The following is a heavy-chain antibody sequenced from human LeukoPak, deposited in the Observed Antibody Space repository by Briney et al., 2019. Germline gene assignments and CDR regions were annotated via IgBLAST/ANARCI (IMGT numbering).Heavy chain of an antibody. CDR3: ARDAHRYYYGSGSSPSPFDY. V-gene: IGHV4-4*07. D-gene: IGHD3-10*01. J-gene: IGHJ4*02. CDR2: IYTSGST. Sequence: NPSETLSLTCTVSGGSISSYYWSWIRQPAGKGLEWIGRIYTSGSTNYNPSLKSRVTMSVDTSKNQFSLKLSSVTAADTAVYYCARDAHRYYYGSGSSPSPFDYWGQGTLVTVSS. CDR1: GGSISSYY.